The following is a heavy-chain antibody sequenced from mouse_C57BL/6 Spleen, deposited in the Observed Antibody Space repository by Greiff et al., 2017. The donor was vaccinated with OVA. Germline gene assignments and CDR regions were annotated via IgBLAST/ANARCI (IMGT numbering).Heavy chain of an antibody. Sequence: QVQLQQSGPGLVAPSQSLSITCTVSGFSLTSYGVHWVRQPPGKGLEWLVVIWSDGSTTYNSALKSRLSISKDNSKSQVFLKMNSLQTDDTAMYYCARHGGSSRGYFDVWGTGTTVTVSS. CDR1: GFSLTSYG. J-gene: IGHJ1*03. D-gene: IGHD1-1*01. CDR2: IWSDGST. CDR3: ARHGGSSRGYFDV. V-gene: IGHV2-6-1*01.